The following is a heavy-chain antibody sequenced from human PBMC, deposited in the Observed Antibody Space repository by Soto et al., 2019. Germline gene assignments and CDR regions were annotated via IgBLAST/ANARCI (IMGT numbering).Heavy chain of an antibody. CDR2: ISSSSTTI. J-gene: IGHJ4*02. Sequence: GGSLRLSCAASGFTFSSYGMNWVRQTPGKGLEWVSYISSSSTTIYYADSVKGRFTISRDNAKNSLYLQMNSLRDEDTAVYSCARYSLDDYNSAFDYWGQGTLVTVSS. D-gene: IGHD4-4*01. CDR3: ARYSLDDYNSAFDY. CDR1: GFTFSSYG. V-gene: IGHV3-48*02.